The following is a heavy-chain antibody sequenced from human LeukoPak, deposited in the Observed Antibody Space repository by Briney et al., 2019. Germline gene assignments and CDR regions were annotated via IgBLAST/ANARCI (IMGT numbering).Heavy chain of an antibody. J-gene: IGHJ4*02. CDR2: ISYDGSNK. V-gene: IGHV3-30*04. D-gene: IGHD4/OR15-4a*01. Sequence: PGGSLRLSCAASGFTFSSYAMHWVRQAPGKGLEWVAVISYDGSNKYYADSVKGRFTISRDNSKNTLYLQMNSLRAEDTAVYYCASFARSYGAFDYWGQGTLVTVSS. CDR3: ASFARSYGAFDY. CDR1: GFTFSSYA.